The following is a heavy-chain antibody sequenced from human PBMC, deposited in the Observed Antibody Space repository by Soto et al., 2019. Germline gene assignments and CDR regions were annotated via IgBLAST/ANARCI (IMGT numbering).Heavy chain of an antibody. CDR1: GGSISSYY. CDR3: ARGVIAYCGGDCYSDWFDP. V-gene: IGHV4-4*07. CDR2: IYTSGST. Sequence: XATLSLTCTVSGGSISSYYWSWIRQPAGKGLEWIGRIYTSGSTNYNPSLKSRVTMSVDTSKNQFSLKLSSVTAADTAVYYCARGVIAYCGGDCYSDWFDPWGQGTLVTVSS. J-gene: IGHJ5*02. D-gene: IGHD2-21*02.